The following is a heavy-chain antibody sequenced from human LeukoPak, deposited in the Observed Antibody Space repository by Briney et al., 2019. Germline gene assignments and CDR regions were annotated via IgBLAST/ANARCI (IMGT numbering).Heavy chain of an antibody. CDR3: ARQGLYSRIIDY. D-gene: IGHD6-13*01. Sequence: SETLSLTCTVSGRSISSYYWSCIRQPPGKGLEWIGYIYYSGSTNYNPSLKSRVTISVDTSKNQFSLKLSSVTAADTAVYYCARQGLYSRIIDYWGQGTLVTVSS. CDR2: IYYSGST. CDR1: GRSISSYY. V-gene: IGHV4-59*08. J-gene: IGHJ4*02.